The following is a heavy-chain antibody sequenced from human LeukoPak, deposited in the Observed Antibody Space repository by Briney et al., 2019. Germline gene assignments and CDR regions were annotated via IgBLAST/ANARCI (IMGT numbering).Heavy chain of an antibody. Sequence: SETLSLTCAVYGGSFSGYYWSWIRQPPGKGLEWIGEINHSGSTNYNPSLKSRVTISVDTSKNQFSLKLSSVTAADTAVYYCACTRTYKRIWNDDRLYYYYMDVWGKGTTVTISS. D-gene: IGHD1-1*01. CDR1: GGSFSGYY. CDR3: ACTRTYKRIWNDDRLYYYYMDV. CDR2: INHSGST. J-gene: IGHJ6*03. V-gene: IGHV4-34*01.